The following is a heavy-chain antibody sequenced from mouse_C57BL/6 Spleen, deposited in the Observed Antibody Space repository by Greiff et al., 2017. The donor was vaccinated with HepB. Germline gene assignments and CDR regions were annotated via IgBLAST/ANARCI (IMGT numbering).Heavy chain of an antibody. CDR3: ARHGDYGDYDYAMDY. J-gene: IGHJ4*01. CDR1: GFTFSSYG. CDR2: ISSGGSYT. V-gene: IGHV5-6*01. Sequence: EVQGVESGGDLVKPGGSLKLSCAASGFTFSSYGMSWVRQTPDKRLEWVATISSGGSYTYYPDSVKGRFTISRDNAKNTLYLQMSSLKSEDTAMYYCARHGDYGDYDYAMDYWGQGTSVTVSS. D-gene: IGHD2-13*01.